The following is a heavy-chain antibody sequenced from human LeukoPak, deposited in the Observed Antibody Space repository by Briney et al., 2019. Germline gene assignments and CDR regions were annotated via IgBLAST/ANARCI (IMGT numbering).Heavy chain of an antibody. J-gene: IGHJ4*02. V-gene: IGHV3-21*01. CDR2: ISSSSSYI. CDR1: GFTFSSYS. Sequence: PGGSLRLSCAASGFTFSSYSMDWVRQAPGKGLEWVSSISSSSSYIYYADSVKGRFTISRDNAKNSLYLQMNSLRAEDTAVYYCGLDSTGYYGGVYWGQGTLVTVSS. D-gene: IGHD3-22*01. CDR3: GLDSTGYYGGVY.